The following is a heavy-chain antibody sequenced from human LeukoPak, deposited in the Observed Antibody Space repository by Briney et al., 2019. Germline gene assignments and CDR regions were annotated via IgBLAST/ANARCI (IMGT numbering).Heavy chain of an antibody. Sequence: PSETLSLTCTVSGVSIYSHDWSWIRQSPGKGLEWIGRMHSSGSTNYNPSIKSRVTMSLDTSKNQFSLKVDSVTAADTAMYYCAREAVHYGSGSHDYWGQGTLVAVSS. J-gene: IGHJ4*02. CDR2: MHSSGST. V-gene: IGHV4-4*07. CDR1: GVSIYSHD. D-gene: IGHD3-10*01. CDR3: AREAVHYGSGSHDY.